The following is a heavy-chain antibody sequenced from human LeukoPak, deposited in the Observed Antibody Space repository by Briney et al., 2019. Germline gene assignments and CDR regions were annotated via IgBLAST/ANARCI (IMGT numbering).Heavy chain of an antibody. CDR3: AREYCSGGRCYPNYFDP. Sequence: GGSLRLSCAASGLTFSRSWMNWVRQAPGKGLEWVSNIKQDGSEKYYVDSVKGRFTISRDNAKNSLYLQMNSLSAEDTAVYYCAREYCSGGRCYPNYFDPWGQGTLVTVSS. D-gene: IGHD2-15*01. CDR2: IKQDGSEK. V-gene: IGHV3-7*04. CDR1: GLTFSRSW. J-gene: IGHJ5*02.